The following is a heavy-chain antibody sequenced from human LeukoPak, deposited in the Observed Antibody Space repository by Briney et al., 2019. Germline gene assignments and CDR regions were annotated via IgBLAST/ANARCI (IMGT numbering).Heavy chain of an antibody. D-gene: IGHD3-3*01. J-gene: IGHJ3*02. Sequence: GGSLRLSCAASGFTFSSYAMSWVRQAPGKGLEWVSAISGSGGSTYYADSVKGRFTISRDNSKNTLYLQMNSLRPEDTAVYYCAKDHSYDFWSGYSNDAFDIWGQGTMVTVSS. CDR2: ISGSGGST. CDR3: AKDHSYDFWSGYSNDAFDI. CDR1: GFTFSSYA. V-gene: IGHV3-23*01.